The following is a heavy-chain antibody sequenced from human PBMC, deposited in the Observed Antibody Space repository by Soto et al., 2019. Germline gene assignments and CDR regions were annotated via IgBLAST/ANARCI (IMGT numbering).Heavy chain of an antibody. CDR1: GFSLTTSGVG. J-gene: IGHJ4*02. CDR2: IYWDEDK. CDR3: AHRVLRTVFGLVTTTAIYFDF. Sequence: QITLNESGPTQVNPRQTLTLTCTFSGFSLTTSGVGVGWIRQSPGKAPEWLALIYWDEDKRYSPSLKSRLTITKDTSKNPVVLTMADLDPADTATYYCAHRVLRTVFGLVTTTAIYFDFWGQGTPVAVSS. D-gene: IGHD3-3*01. V-gene: IGHV2-5*02.